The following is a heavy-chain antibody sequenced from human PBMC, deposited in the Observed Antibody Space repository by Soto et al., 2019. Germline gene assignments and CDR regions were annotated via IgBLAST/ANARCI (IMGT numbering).Heavy chain of an antibody. Sequence: EVQLLESGGGLVQPGGSLRLSCAASGFTFSSYAMSWVRQAPGKGLEWLSSISTSGGSTYYADSVKGRFTISRDNSNXXXXXXXXXXXXXXXXXXXXSLSDRYYGMDVWGLGTTVTVSS. J-gene: IGHJ6*02. CDR2: ISTSGGST. CDR1: GFTFSSYA. V-gene: IGHV3-23*01. CDR3: SLSDRYYGMDV.